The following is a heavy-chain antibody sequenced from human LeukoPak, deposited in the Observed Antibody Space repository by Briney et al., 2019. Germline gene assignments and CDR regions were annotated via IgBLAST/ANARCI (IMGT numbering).Heavy chain of an antibody. V-gene: IGHV1-8*01. D-gene: IGHD3-10*01. CDR2: MNPNSGNT. Sequence: ASVKVSCKASGYTFTSYGINWVRQATGQGLEWMGWMNPNSGNTGYAQKFQGRVTMTRNTSMSTAYMELSSLRSEDTAVYYCAMLHFDGSGSFVGFDYWGQGTLVTVSS. CDR3: AMLHFDGSGSFVGFDY. CDR1: GYTFTSYG. J-gene: IGHJ4*02.